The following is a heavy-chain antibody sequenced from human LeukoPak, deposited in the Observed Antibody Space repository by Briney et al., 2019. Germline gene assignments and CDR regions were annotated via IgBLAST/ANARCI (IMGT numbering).Heavy chain of an antibody. Sequence: PGGSLRLSCAAPGFTFSNAWMSWVRQAPGKGLERVGRIKSKTDGGTTDYAAPVKGRFTISRDDSKNTLYLQMNSLKTEDTAVYYCTTDRNGDYADYWGQGTLVTISS. CDR2: IKSKTDGGTT. J-gene: IGHJ4*02. CDR3: TTDRNGDYADY. D-gene: IGHD4-17*01. V-gene: IGHV3-15*01. CDR1: GFTFSNAW.